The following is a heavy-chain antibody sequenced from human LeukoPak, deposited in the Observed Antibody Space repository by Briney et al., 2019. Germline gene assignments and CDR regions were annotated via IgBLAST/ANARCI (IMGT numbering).Heavy chain of an antibody. D-gene: IGHD6-13*01. J-gene: IGHJ1*01. V-gene: IGHV1-69*05. CDR3: AREQKPQYSSSWYSYFQH. CDR2: IIPIFGTA. CDR1: GGTFTSYA. Sequence: SVKVSCKASGGTFTSYAISWVRQAPGQGLEWMGRIIPIFGTANYAQKFQGRVTITTDESTSTAYMELSSLRSEDTAVYYCAREQKPQYSSSWYSYFQHWGQGTLVTVSS.